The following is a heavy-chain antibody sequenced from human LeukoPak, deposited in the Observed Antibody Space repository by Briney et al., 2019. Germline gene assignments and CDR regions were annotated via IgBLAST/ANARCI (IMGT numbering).Heavy chain of an antibody. CDR3: ARGGSFSSGWYEIDY. J-gene: IGHJ4*02. V-gene: IGHV3-23*01. CDR1: GFTFSRLA. D-gene: IGHD6-19*01. Sequence: GGSLRLSCAASGFTFSRLAMTWVRQAPGKGLEWVSTISASGPYYADAVRGRFTISRDNSRNTLSLQMDSLRAEDTAVYYCARGGSFSSGWYEIDYWGQGTLVTVSS. CDR2: ISASGP.